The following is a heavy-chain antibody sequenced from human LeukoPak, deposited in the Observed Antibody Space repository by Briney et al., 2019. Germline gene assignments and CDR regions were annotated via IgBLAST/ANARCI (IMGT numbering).Heavy chain of an antibody. D-gene: IGHD6-13*01. Sequence: PGGSLRLSCAASAFTFSSFWMAWVRQAPGKGLEWVSSIKYDESERHHVDSVEGRFTISRDNAKNSLYLQMNSLRAEDTAVYFCKRVTANGYFEYWGQGTLVTVSS. CDR1: AFTFSSFW. CDR2: IKYDESER. CDR3: KRVTANGYFEY. J-gene: IGHJ4*02. V-gene: IGHV3-7*04.